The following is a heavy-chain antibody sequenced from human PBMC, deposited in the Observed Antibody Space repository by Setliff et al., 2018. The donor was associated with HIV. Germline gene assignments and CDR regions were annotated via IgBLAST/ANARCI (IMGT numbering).Heavy chain of an antibody. CDR2: IYYSGSI. CDR1: GASISSRSYY. CDR3: ARASLYSSGPLDY. Sequence: SETLSLTCTVSGASISSRSYYWAWIRQPPGKGLEWIGTIYYSGSIYYNPSLKSRVTLSIDTSKNQFSLRLTFLAAADTAVYFCARASLYSSGPLDYWGQGRLVTVSS. D-gene: IGHD6-19*01. V-gene: IGHV4-39*07. J-gene: IGHJ4*02.